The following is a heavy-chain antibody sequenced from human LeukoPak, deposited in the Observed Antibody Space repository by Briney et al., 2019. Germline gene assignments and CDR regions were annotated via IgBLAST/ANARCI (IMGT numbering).Heavy chain of an antibody. CDR3: ARGSGYYYRDPYYFDY. V-gene: IGHV4-38-2*02. CDR1: GYSISSGYY. CDR2: IYHSGST. Sequence: SETLSLTCTVSGYSISSGYYWGWIRQPPGKGLEWIGSIYHSGSTYYNPSLKSRVTISVDTSKNQFSLKLSSVTAADTAVYYCARGSGYYYRDPYYFDYWGQGTLVTVSS. D-gene: IGHD3-22*01. J-gene: IGHJ4*02.